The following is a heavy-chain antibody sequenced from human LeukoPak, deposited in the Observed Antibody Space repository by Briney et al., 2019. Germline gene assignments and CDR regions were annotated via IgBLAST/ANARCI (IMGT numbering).Heavy chain of an antibody. Sequence: GESLKISCKTSGYSFINYWIGWVRQMPGKGLEWMGIIYPGKSDTRYSPSFQGQVTISAGKSISTAYPQWSSLKASDTAMYYCARQMTTVTTDGIYFDYWGQGTLVTVSS. CDR2: IYPGKSDT. CDR3: ARQMTTVTTDGIYFDY. J-gene: IGHJ4*02. CDR1: GYSFINYW. V-gene: IGHV5-51*01. D-gene: IGHD4-11*01.